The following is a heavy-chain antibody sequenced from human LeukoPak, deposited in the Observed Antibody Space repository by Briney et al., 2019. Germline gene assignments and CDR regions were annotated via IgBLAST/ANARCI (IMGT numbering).Heavy chain of an antibody. J-gene: IGHJ4*02. Sequence: GGSLRISCAASGFTVSSNYMSWVRQAPGKGLEWVSVIYSGGSTYYADSVKGRFTISRDNSKNTLYLQMNSLRAEDTAVYYCARDVPCGGDCYWDYWGQGTLVTVSS. CDR1: GFTVSSNY. CDR2: IYSGGST. V-gene: IGHV3-53*01. D-gene: IGHD2-21*02. CDR3: ARDVPCGGDCYWDY.